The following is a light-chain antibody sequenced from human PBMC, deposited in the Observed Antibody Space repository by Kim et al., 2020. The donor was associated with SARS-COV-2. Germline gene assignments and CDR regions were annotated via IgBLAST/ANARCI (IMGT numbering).Light chain of an antibody. V-gene: IGLV6-57*01. CDR2: EDH. Sequence: GKTVIISCTRSSGSIVSDFVQWFQQRPGSSPTTVIYEDHKRPSGVPDRFSGSVDSSSSSASLTISGLRTDDEADYYCQSYDDNIWVFGGGTQLTVL. J-gene: IGLJ3*02. CDR3: QSYDDNIWV. CDR1: SGSIVSDF.